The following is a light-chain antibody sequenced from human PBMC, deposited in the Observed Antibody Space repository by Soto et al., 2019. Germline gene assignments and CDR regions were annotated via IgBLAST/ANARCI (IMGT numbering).Light chain of an antibody. V-gene: IGLV2-14*01. Sequence: QSALTQPASVSGSPGQSITISCTGTSSDVGGYNYVYWYQQHPGKAPKLMIYDVSNRPSGVSNRFSGSKPGNTASLTISGLQAEDEADYYFSSYTSSSTLVFGGGTQLTVL. CDR3: SSYTSSSTLV. CDR1: SSDVGGYNY. CDR2: DVS. J-gene: IGLJ2*01.